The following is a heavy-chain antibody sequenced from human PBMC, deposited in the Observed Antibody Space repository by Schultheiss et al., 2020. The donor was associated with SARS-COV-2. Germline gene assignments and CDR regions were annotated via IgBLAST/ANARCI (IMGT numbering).Heavy chain of an antibody. CDR1: GFTFSSYG. CDR3: ARELAGYSYGEYYYYGMDV. J-gene: IGHJ6*02. D-gene: IGHD5-18*01. Sequence: GGSLRLSCAASGFTFSSYGMHWVRQAPGKGLEWVALISYDGNNKYYADSVKGRFTISRDNSKNTLYLQMNSLRAEDTAVYYCARELAGYSYGEYYYYGMDVWGQGTTVTVSS. CDR2: ISYDGNNK. V-gene: IGHV3-30*03.